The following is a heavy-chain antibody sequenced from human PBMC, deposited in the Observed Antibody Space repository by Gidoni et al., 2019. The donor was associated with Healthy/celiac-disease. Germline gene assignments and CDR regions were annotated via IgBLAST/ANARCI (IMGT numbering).Heavy chain of an antibody. CDR2: IYYSGST. Sequence: QLQLQESGPGLVKPSETLSLTCTVSGGSISSSSYYWVWFRQPPGKGLEWIGSIYYSGSTYYNPSLKSRVTISVDTSKNQFSLKLSSVTAADTAVYYCARHLGEVLVRGVIILNNYGMDVWGQGTTVTVSS. V-gene: IGHV4-39*01. CDR1: GGSISSSSYY. J-gene: IGHJ6*02. CDR3: ARHLGEVLVRGVIILNNYGMDV. D-gene: IGHD3-10*01.